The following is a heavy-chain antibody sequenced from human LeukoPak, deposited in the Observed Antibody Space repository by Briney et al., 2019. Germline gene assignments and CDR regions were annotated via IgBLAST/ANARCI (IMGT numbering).Heavy chain of an antibody. Sequence: AGGSLRLSCAASGFTFTSYGMHWVRQAPGRGLEWVAFMPYDGSNKYYADSVEGRFTISRDKSKNTLYLQMNSLRAEDTALYYCAVEMATEGDAFDIWGQGTMVTVSS. CDR3: AVEMATEGDAFDI. V-gene: IGHV3-30*02. CDR1: GFTFTSYG. D-gene: IGHD5-24*01. CDR2: MPYDGSNK. J-gene: IGHJ3*02.